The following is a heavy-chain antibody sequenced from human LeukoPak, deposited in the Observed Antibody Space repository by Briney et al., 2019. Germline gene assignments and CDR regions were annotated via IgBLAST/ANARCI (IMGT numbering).Heavy chain of an antibody. CDR1: GGSINNYY. J-gene: IGHJ4*02. D-gene: IGHD3-16*01. Sequence: SETLSLTCTVSGGSINNYYWSWIRQPPGKGLEWIGYIYYSGSTNYNPSLKSRVTISVDTSKNQFSLKLSSVTAADTAVYYCARHLGGGSYYDYWGQGTLVTVSS. CDR2: IYYSGST. CDR3: ARHLGGGSYYDY. V-gene: IGHV4-59*08.